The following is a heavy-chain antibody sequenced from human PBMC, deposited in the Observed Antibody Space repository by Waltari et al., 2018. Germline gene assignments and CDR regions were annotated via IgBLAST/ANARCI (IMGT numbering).Heavy chain of an antibody. Sequence: QLQLQESGPGLVKPSETLSLTCTVSRSSIRNNNYYWGWVRQPPGKGLEWIGSFYKSGTTYYNPARNSRVTIAVDTSNNQFSLKLNSVTAADTAVYYCVRGYPDIVATISDYWGQGTLVIVSS. CDR1: RSSIRNNNYY. D-gene: IGHD5-12*01. V-gene: IGHV4-39*07. CDR2: FYKSGTT. CDR3: VRGYPDIVATISDY. J-gene: IGHJ4*02.